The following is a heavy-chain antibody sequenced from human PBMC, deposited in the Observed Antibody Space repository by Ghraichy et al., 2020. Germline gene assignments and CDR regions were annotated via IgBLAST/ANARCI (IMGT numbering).Heavy chain of an antibody. CDR3: AGDFWSDYFSGF. CDR2: INAYNGDT. CDR1: GYNFNSYG. J-gene: IGHJ4*02. D-gene: IGHD3-3*01. V-gene: IGHV1-18*01. Sequence: ASVKVSCKASGYNFNSYGFSWVRQAPGQGLEWMGWINAYNGDTRYTQKFQGRVTLTTDTSTSTAYMELKSLRSDDTAVYYCAGDFWSDYFSGFWGQGTLVTVSS.